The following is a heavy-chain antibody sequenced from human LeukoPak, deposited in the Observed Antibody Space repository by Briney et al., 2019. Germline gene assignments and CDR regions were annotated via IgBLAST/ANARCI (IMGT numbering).Heavy chain of an antibody. Sequence: GGSLRLSCAGSGFTFSNSWMSWVRQAPGKGLEWVAIISQDGGEKYYVDSVKGRFTISRDNAKNSLYLQMNSLRADDMALYYCAKDAQVLLWFGELSYFDYWGQGTLVTVSS. D-gene: IGHD3-10*01. CDR2: ISQDGGEK. V-gene: IGHV3-7*03. CDR1: GFTFSNSW. CDR3: AKDAQVLLWFGELSYFDY. J-gene: IGHJ4*02.